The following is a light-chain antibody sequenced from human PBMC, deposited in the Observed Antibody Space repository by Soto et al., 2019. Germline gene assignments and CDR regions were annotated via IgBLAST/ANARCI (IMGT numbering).Light chain of an antibody. V-gene: IGLV2-14*03. CDR2: NVY. Sequence: QSVLTQRASVSGSPGQSITISCTGASSDVGAYNFVSWHQQHPGKAPKLMIYNVYDRPSGISYRSSGSKSGNTASLTISGLQGEDEADYYCSAYTVSRTYVFGTGTKVTVL. J-gene: IGLJ1*01. CDR3: SAYTVSRTYV. CDR1: SSDVGAYNF.